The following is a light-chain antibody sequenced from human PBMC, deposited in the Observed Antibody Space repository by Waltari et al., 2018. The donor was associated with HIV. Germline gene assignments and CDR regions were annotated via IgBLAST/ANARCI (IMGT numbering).Light chain of an antibody. V-gene: IGLV1-40*01. Sequence: QSVLTQPPSVSGAPGQRVTISCSGSDSNIVADHDVHWYQQLPGTAPKILIDGYNHRPAEVPGLFSAYKSGASAFLAIRGRQLEDEADYICQSFDTSLLAFDVFGTGTKVTVL. CDR1: DSNIVADHD. CDR2: GYN. J-gene: IGLJ1*01. CDR3: QSFDTSLLAFDV.